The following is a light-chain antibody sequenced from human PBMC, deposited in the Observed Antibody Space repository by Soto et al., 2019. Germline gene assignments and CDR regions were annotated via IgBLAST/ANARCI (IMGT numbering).Light chain of an antibody. V-gene: IGKV3-11*01. Sequence: EIVLTQSPATLSLSPGERATLSCRASQSVSNYLAWYQQKPGQAPRLLIYAASTRATGIPDRFSGSGPGTDFTLSISRLEPEDFAVYYCQLYGTSPKPFGQGTKVDIK. CDR2: AAS. CDR3: QLYGTSPKP. J-gene: IGKJ1*01. CDR1: QSVSNY.